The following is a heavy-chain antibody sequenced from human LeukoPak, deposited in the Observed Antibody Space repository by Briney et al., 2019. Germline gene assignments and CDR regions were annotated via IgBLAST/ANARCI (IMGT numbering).Heavy chain of an antibody. J-gene: IGHJ2*01. CDR1: ESTFSSFP. CDR2: ISSSGSHI. CDR3: AKIGVSGHWYFDL. V-gene: IGHV3-21*01. D-gene: IGHD5/OR15-5a*01. Sequence: GGSLRLSCTASESTFSSFPMSWVRQAPGRGLEWISSISSSGSHIYYADSPKGRFTVSRDNAKNSLYVQMNSLRAEDTAVYYCAKIGVSGHWYFDLWGRGTLVTVSS.